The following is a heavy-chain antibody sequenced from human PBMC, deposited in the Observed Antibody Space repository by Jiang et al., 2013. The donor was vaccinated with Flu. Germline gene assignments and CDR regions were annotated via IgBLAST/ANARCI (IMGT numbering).Heavy chain of an antibody. CDR2: ISGSGGST. D-gene: IGHD2-15*01. CDR3: AKDPGCSGGSCYLVNAFDI. J-gene: IGHJ3*02. V-gene: IGHV3-23*01. CDR1: GFTFSSYA. Sequence: RLSCAASGFTFSSYAMSWVRQAPGKGLEWVSAISGSGGSTYYADSVKGRFTISRDNSKNTLYLQMNSLRAEDTAVYYCAKDPGCSGGSCYLVNAFDIWGQGTMVTVSS.